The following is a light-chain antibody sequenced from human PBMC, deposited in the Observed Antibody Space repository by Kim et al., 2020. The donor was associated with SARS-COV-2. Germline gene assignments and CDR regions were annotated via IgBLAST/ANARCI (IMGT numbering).Light chain of an antibody. V-gene: IGLV3-1*01. Sequence: SYELTQPPSVSVSPGQTGSITCSGHKLGNKYVSWYHQKPGQSPVLVIYQDTKRPSGIPERFSGSNSGNTATLTISGTQTMDEGDYYCQAWDSSTNVVFGVGTQLTVL. CDR2: QDT. CDR1: KLGNKY. J-gene: IGLJ3*02. CDR3: QAWDSSTNVV.